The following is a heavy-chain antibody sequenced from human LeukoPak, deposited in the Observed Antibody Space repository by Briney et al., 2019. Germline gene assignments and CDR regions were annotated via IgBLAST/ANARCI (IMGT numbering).Heavy chain of an antibody. D-gene: IGHD1-26*01. CDR1: GLGFSDYW. J-gene: IGHJ4*02. V-gene: IGHV3-74*01. CDR2: INNAGSST. CDR3: ARGPAANSGSYYVGDN. Sequence: PGGSLRLSCAASGLGFSDYWMHRVRQAPGKGLVWVSRINNAGSSTSYADSVKGRFTISRDNAKNTLYLQMSSLRAEDTAVYYCARGPAANSGSYYVGDNWGQGSLVIVSS.